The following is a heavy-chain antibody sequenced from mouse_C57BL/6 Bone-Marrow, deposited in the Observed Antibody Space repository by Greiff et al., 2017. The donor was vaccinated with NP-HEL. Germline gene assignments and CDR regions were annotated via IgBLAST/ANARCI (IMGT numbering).Heavy chain of an antibody. CDR2: IYPGSGST. Sequence: VQLQQPGAELVKPGASVKMSCKASGYTFTSYWITWVKQRPGQGLEWIGDIYPGSGSTNYNEKFKSTATLTVDTSSSTAYMQLSSLTSEDSAVYYCARGEGTTVVGGYYAMDYWGQGTSVTVSS. V-gene: IGHV1-55*01. J-gene: IGHJ4*01. CDR1: GYTFTSYW. CDR3: ARGEGTTVVGGYYAMDY. D-gene: IGHD1-1*01.